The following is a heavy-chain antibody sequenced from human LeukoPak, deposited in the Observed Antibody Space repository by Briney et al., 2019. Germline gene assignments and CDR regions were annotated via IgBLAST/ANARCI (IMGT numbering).Heavy chain of an antibody. CDR2: IIPIFGTA. D-gene: IGHD4-23*01. CDR1: GGTFSSYA. V-gene: IGHV1-69*13. Sequence: ASVKVFCKASGGTFSSYAISWVRQAPGQGLEWMGGIIPIFGTANYAQKFQGRVTITADESTSTAYMELSSLRSEDTAVYYCARGDYGGNQSEGHFDYWGQGTLVTVSS. CDR3: ARGDYGGNQSEGHFDY. J-gene: IGHJ4*02.